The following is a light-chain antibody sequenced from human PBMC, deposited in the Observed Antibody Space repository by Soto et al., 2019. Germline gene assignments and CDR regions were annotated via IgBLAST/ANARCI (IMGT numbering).Light chain of an antibody. CDR3: QHYNSYSEA. CDR2: KAS. CDR1: QTISSC. V-gene: IGKV1-5*03. J-gene: IGKJ1*01. Sequence: DIQMTQSQSSLSASVGDRVTITCRASQTISSCLAWYQQKPGKAPRLLIYKASTLKSGVPSRFSGSGSGTEFTLTISSLQPDDFATYYCQHYNSYSEAFGQGTKVDI.